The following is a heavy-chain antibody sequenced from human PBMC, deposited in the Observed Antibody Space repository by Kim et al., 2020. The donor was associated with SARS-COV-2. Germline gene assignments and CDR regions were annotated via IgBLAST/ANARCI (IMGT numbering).Heavy chain of an antibody. J-gene: IGHJ4*02. V-gene: IGHV1-69*13. CDR2: IIPIFGTA. Sequence: SVKVSCKASGGTFSSYAISWVRQAPGQGLEWMGGIIPIFGTANYAQKFQGRVTITADESTSTAYMELSSLRSEDTAVYYCASPLSSSWYVFYYWGQGTLVTVSS. D-gene: IGHD6-13*01. CDR3: ASPLSSSWYVFYY. CDR1: GGTFSSYA.